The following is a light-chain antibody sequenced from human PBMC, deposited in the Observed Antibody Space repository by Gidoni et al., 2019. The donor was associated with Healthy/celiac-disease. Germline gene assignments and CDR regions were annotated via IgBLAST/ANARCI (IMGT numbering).Light chain of an antibody. CDR1: SSDVGGYNY. J-gene: IGLJ1*01. CDR3: SSYTSSGYV. Sequence: QSALTQPASVSGSPGQSITISCTGTSSDVGGYNYVSWYQQHPGKAPKLMIYEVSNRSSGVSNRVSGAKSGNTASLTISGLQAEDEADYYCSSYTSSGYVCGTGTKVTVL. CDR2: EVS. V-gene: IGLV2-14*01.